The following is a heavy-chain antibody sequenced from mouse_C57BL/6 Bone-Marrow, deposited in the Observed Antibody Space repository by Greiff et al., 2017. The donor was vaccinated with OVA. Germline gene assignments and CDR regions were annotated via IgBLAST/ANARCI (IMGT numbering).Heavy chain of an antibody. CDR2: ISSGGDYI. J-gene: IGHJ4*01. Sequence: EVQGVESGEGLVKPGGSLKLSCAASGFTFSSYAMSWVRQTPEKRLEWVAYISSGGDYIYSADTVKGRFTISRDNARNTLYLQLRSLKTEDTAMYYCTRGPAITTPYAMDYWGQGTSVTVSS. CDR1: GFTFSSYA. CDR3: TRGPAITTPYAMDY. V-gene: IGHV5-9-1*02. D-gene: IGHD1-1*01.